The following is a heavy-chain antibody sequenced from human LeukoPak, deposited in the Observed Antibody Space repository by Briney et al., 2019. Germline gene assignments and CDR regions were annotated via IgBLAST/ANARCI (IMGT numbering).Heavy chain of an antibody. Sequence: SQTLSLTCTVSGGSISRGDYYWSWIRQPPGKGLEWIGYIYYSGSTNYNPSLKSRVTISVDTSKNQFSLKLSSVTAADTAVYYCARAPYDFWSGYHFDYWGQGTLVTVSS. J-gene: IGHJ4*02. V-gene: IGHV4-30-4*08. CDR1: GGSISRGDYY. D-gene: IGHD3-3*01. CDR3: ARAPYDFWSGYHFDY. CDR2: IYYSGST.